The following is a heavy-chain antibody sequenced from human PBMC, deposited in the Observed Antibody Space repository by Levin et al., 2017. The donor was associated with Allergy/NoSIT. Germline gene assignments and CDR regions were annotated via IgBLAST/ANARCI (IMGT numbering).Heavy chain of an antibody. CDR3: ASSGWSADAFDI. CDR2: IYYSGST. CDR1: GGSISSGGYY. Sequence: SETLSLTCTVSGGSISSGGYYWSWIRQHPGKGLEWIGYIYYSGSTYYNPSLKSRVTISVDTSKNQFSLKLSSVTAADTAVYYCASSGWSADAFDIWGQGTMVTVSS. J-gene: IGHJ3*02. D-gene: IGHD6-19*01. V-gene: IGHV4-31*03.